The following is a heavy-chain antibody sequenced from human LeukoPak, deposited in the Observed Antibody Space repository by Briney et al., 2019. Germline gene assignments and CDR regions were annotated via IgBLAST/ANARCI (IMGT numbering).Heavy chain of an antibody. Sequence: SETLSLTCTVSGGSISSSSYYWGWIRQPPGKGLEWIGSIYYSGSTYYNPSLKSRVTISVDTSKNQFSLKLSSVTAADPAVYYCARHEGDYWGQGTLVTVSS. CDR1: GGSISSSSYY. CDR3: ARHEGDY. CDR2: IYYSGST. V-gene: IGHV4-39*01. J-gene: IGHJ4*02.